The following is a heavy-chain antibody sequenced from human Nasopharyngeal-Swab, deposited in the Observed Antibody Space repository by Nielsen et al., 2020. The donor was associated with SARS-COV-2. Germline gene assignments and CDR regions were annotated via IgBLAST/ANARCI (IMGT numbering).Heavy chain of an antibody. CDR3: VKHQGSSSDQ. J-gene: IGHJ4*02. V-gene: IGHV3-74*01. CDR1: GVIFSKYW. CDR2: VNQDGSRT. Sequence: GESLQISCVTSGVIFSKYWMHWVRQAPGKGLVWVSRVNQDGSRTDYADSVRGRFTISRDNAKNTLYLQMNSLRVEDTALYYCVKHQGSSSDQWGQGTLVTVSS.